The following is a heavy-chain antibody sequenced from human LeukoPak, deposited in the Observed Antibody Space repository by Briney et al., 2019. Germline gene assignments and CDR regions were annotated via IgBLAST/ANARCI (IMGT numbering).Heavy chain of an antibody. CDR2: ISDSGGST. CDR3: ATPGLPWTTIKFDY. D-gene: IGHD5-24*01. V-gene: IGHV3-23*01. Sequence: QPGGSLRLSCAASGFTFSTYAMSWVRQAPGKGLEWVSGISDSGGSTYYADSVKGRFTISRDNSKNTLYLQINSLRAEDTAVYYCATPGLPWTTIKFDYWGQGTLVTVSS. CDR1: GFTFSTYA. J-gene: IGHJ4*02.